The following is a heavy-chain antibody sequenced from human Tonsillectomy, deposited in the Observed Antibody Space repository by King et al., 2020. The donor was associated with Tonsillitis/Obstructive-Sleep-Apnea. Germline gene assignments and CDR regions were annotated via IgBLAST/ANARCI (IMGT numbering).Heavy chain of an antibody. CDR3: ARAYGHIVVVIAVDY. CDR1: GFTFSDYY. Sequence: VQLVESGGGLVKPGGSLRLSCAASGFTFSDYYMSWIRQAPGKGLEWVSYISSSSSYTNYADSVKGRFTISRDNAKNSLYLQMNSLRAEDTAVYYCARAYGHIVVVIAVDYWGQGTLVTVSS. V-gene: IGHV3-11*06. D-gene: IGHD2-21*01. CDR2: ISSSSSYT. J-gene: IGHJ4*02.